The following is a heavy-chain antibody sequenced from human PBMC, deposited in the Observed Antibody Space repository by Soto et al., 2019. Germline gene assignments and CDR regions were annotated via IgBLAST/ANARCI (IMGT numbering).Heavy chain of an antibody. Sequence: ASVKVSFKASGYIFINYGITWVRQAPGQGLEWMGWISGYNGNTKYADKLQGRVTMTTDTSTTTAYMELRSLRSDDRAVYYCARDEVPAANWLDRWGQGTLVTVSS. D-gene: IGHD2-2*01. J-gene: IGHJ5*02. CDR1: GYIFINYG. V-gene: IGHV1-18*01. CDR3: ARDEVPAANWLDR. CDR2: ISGYNGNT.